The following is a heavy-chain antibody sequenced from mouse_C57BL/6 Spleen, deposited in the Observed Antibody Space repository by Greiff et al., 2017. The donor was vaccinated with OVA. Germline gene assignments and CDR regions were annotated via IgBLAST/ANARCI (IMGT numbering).Heavy chain of an antibody. Sequence: EVQLQQSGPELVKPGASVKIPCKASGYTFTDYNMDWVKQSHGKSLEWIGDISPNNGGAIYTQKFKGKATFTVDKSSSTAYMELRSLTSEDTAVYYCARGGDPWYFDVWGTGTTVTVSS. CDR2: ISPNNGGA. D-gene: IGHD3-3*01. J-gene: IGHJ1*03. CDR3: ARGGDPWYFDV. CDR1: GYTFTDYN. V-gene: IGHV1-18*01.